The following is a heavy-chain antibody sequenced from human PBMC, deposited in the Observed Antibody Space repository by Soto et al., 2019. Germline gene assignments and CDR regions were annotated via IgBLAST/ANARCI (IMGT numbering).Heavy chain of an antibody. CDR3: ATLGAGAFDY. J-gene: IGHJ4*02. CDR1: RYTFTDYY. CDR2: VNPNSGGT. V-gene: IGHV1-2*02. D-gene: IGHD3-16*01. Sequence: GASVKVSCKASRYTFTDYYMHWVRQAPGQGLEGMGWVNPNSGGTNYAQKFQGRVAMTMDTSINTAYMELSRLRTDDTAVYYCATLGAGAFDYWGQRTLVTVSS.